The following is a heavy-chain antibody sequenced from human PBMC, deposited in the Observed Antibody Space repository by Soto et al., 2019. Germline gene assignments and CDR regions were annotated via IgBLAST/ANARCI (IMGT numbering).Heavy chain of an antibody. J-gene: IGHJ4*02. V-gene: IGHV3-30*04. CDR2: ISYDGSSK. D-gene: IGHD2-8*01. Sequence: PGGSLRLSCAASGFTFSSYAMHWVRQAPGKGLEWVAVISYDGSSKYHADSVKGRFTISRDNSKNTLHLQMNSLRAEDTAVYYCSKDRRGGRDVLDSWGQGTPVTVSS. CDR3: SKDRRGGRDVLDS. CDR1: GFTFSSYA.